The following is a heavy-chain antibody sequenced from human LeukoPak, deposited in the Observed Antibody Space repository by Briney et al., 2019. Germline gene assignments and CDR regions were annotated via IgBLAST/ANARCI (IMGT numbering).Heavy chain of an antibody. J-gene: IGHJ6*03. V-gene: IGHV4-39*01. CDR3: ARHLVAGPYYYYYYYMDV. CDR1: GGSISSSSYY. D-gene: IGHD6-19*01. CDR2: IYYSGST. Sequence: PSETLSLTCTVSGGSISSSSYYWGWIRQPPGKGLEWIGGIYYSGSTYYNPSLKSRVTISVDTSKNQFSLKLSSVTAADTAVYYCARHLVAGPYYYYYYYMDVWGKGTTVTISS.